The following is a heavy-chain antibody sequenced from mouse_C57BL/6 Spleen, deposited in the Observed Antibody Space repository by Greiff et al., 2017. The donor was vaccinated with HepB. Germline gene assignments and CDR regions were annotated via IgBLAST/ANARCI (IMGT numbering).Heavy chain of an antibody. CDR1: GYAFSSSW. J-gene: IGHJ3*01. V-gene: IGHV1-82*01. D-gene: IGHD1-1*01. CDR2: IYPGDGDT. CDR3: ANYYGSSSWFAY. Sequence: QVQLQQSGPELVKPGASVKISCKASGYAFSSSWMNWVKQRPGKGLEWIGRIYPGDGDTNYNGKFKGKATLTADKSSSTAYMQLSSLTSEDSAVYVCANYYGSSSWFAYWGQGTLVTVSA.